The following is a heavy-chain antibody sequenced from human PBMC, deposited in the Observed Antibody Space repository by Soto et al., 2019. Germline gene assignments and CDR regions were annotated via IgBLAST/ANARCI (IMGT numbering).Heavy chain of an antibody. CDR3: AHATYYYDSSGYPEYFQH. Sequence: QITLKESGHTLVKPTQTLTLTCTFSGFSLSTSGVGVGWIRQPPGKALEWLALIYWNDDKRYSPSLKSRLTITKHTSKSQVVLTMTNMDPVDTATYYCAHATYYYDSSGYPEYFQHWGQGTLVTVSS. CDR1: GFSLSTSGVG. J-gene: IGHJ1*01. CDR2: IYWNDDK. D-gene: IGHD3-22*01. V-gene: IGHV2-5*01.